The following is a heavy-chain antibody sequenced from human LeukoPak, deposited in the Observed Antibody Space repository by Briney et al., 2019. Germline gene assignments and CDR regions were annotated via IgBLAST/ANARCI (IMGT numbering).Heavy chain of an antibody. D-gene: IGHD6-25*01. V-gene: IGHV5-51*01. J-gene: IGHJ4*02. CDR1: GYSFTIYW. CDR3: ARPNGYYFDY. CDR2: IYPGDSDT. Sequence: GESLKISCKGSGYSFTIYWNGWVRQRPGRGLEWMGIIYPGDSDTRYSPSFQGQVTISADKSISTAYLQWSSLKASDTAMYYCARPNGYYFDYWGQGTLVTVSS.